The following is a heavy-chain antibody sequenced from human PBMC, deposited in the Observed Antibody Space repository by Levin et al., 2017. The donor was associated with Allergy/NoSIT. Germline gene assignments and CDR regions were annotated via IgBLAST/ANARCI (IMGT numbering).Heavy chain of an antibody. V-gene: IGHV1-69*13. Sequence: ASVKVSCKASGGTFSSYAISWVRQAPGQGLEWMGGIIPIFGTANYAQKFQGRVTITADESTSTAYMELSSLRSEDTAVYYCARERVYSSSSGNFDYWGQGTLVTVSS. CDR1: GGTFSSYA. D-gene: IGHD6-6*01. CDR3: ARERVYSSSSGNFDY. CDR2: IIPIFGTA. J-gene: IGHJ4*02.